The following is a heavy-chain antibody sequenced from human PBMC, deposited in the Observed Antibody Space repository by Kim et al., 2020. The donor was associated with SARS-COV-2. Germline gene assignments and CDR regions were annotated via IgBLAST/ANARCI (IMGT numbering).Heavy chain of an antibody. Sequence: GGSLRLSCAASGFTFRNYDMHWVRQATGQGLEWVAGIGTAGDTYYTDSVKGRFTISRENAMNSLFLQMNTLGAGDTALYYCATEVPDTRSAAWYLDLWGRGTLVTVSS. V-gene: IGHV3-13*01. CDR3: ATEVPDTRSAAWYLDL. D-gene: IGHD3-3*01. CDR1: GFTFRNYD. J-gene: IGHJ2*01. CDR2: IGTAGDT.